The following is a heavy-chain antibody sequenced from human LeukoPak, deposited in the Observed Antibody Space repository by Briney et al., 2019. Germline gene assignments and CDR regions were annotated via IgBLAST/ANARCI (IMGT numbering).Heavy chain of an antibody. V-gene: IGHV4-61*08. Sequence: PSETLSLTCTVSGGSISSGGYYWSWIRQHPGKGLEWIGSIYYSGSTNYNPSLKSRVTISLDTSMNQFSLKLSSVTAADTAVYFCARDCTSGSYYHTLCDPWGQGAPVTVSS. CDR1: GGSISSGGYY. J-gene: IGHJ5*02. CDR3: ARDCTSGSYYHTLCDP. CDR2: IYYSGST. D-gene: IGHD3-10*01.